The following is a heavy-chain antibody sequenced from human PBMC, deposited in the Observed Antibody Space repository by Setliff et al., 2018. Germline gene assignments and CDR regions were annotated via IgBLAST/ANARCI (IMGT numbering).Heavy chain of an antibody. Sequence: ASVKVSCKASGNSFSSFSITWVRQAPGQGLEWMGWVSTYNGDTKYAQNFRGRVTMTTDMSTSTVYMELRTLRSDDTAVYFCARRPIALAGHRKGAFDIWGQGTMVTVSS. J-gene: IGHJ3*02. CDR1: GNSFSSFS. V-gene: IGHV1-18*01. CDR3: ARRPIALAGHRKGAFDI. D-gene: IGHD6-19*01. CDR2: VSTYNGDT.